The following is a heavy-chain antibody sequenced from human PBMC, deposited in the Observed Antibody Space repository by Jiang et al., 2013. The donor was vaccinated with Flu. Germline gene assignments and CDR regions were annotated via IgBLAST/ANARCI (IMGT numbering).Heavy chain of an antibody. CDR3: AKGFGDYINGVEF. Sequence: VQLVESGGGLVEPGGSLRLSCVASGFTFSDYGMNWVRQVPGKGLEWVARISWESGSIAYADAVKGRFTISRDNAKSSLYLQMKSLRIDDTALYYCAKGFGDYINGVEFWGQGTPVNVSS. V-gene: IGHV3-9*01. J-gene: IGHJ6*02. CDR1: GFTFSDYG. CDR2: ISWESGSI. D-gene: IGHD4-17*01.